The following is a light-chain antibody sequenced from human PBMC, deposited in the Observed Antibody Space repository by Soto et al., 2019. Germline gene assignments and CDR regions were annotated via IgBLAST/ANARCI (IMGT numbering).Light chain of an antibody. Sequence: IKMSLSPASLSAKVRDRVTITCRASQSISSYLNLYHHKPGKAPNLLIYAATTLQSGVPSRFSGSGSGTDFTLTISSLQAEDFATYCCKQSYCTPRTFGQGTILDIK. CDR2: AAT. CDR3: KQSYCTPRT. V-gene: IGKV1-39*01. CDR1: QSISSY. J-gene: IGKJ1*01.